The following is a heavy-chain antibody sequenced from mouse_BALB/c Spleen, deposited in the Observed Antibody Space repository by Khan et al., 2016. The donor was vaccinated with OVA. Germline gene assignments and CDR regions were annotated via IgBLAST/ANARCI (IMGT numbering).Heavy chain of an antibody. D-gene: IGHD2-14*01. CDR1: GYSITSDYA. CDR2: IRYSGTT. J-gene: IGHJ1*01. V-gene: IGHV3-2*02. Sequence: EVQLQESGPGLVKPSQSLSLTCTVTGYSITSDYAWNWIRQFPGSKLEWMGSIRYSGTTTYNPSLKSRISITRDTSKNQFVLQLNSVTPEDTATXYGAIEVRRGDHCYFDVWGAGTTVTVSS. CDR3: AIEVRRGDHCYFDV.